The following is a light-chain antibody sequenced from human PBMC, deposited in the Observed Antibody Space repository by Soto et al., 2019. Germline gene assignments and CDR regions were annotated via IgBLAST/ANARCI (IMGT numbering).Light chain of an antibody. CDR3: QQYSDYSRT. Sequence: AIRMTQSPSSLSASTGDRVTITCRASQGISSYLAWYQQKPGKAPKLLIYAASTLQSGVPSRFSGSGSGTDFTLTISCLQSEDFATYYCQQYSDYSRTFGQGTKVDNK. V-gene: IGKV1-8*01. CDR2: AAS. CDR1: QGISSY. J-gene: IGKJ1*01.